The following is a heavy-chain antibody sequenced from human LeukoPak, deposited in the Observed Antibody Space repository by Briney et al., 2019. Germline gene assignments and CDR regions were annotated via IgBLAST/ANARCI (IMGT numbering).Heavy chain of an antibody. CDR3: ARRMEAGYCSGGSCYSFDY. Sequence: PGGSLRLSCAASGFTFSSYSMNWVRQAPGKGLEWVSSISSSSSYIYYADSVKGRFTISRDNTKNSLYLQMNSLRAEDTAVYYCARRMEAGYCSGGSCYSFDYWGQGTLVTVSP. V-gene: IGHV3-21*01. CDR2: ISSSSSYI. CDR1: GFTFSSYS. J-gene: IGHJ4*02. D-gene: IGHD2-15*01.